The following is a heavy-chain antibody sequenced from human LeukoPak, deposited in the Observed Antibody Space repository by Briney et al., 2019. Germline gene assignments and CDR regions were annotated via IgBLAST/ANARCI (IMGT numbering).Heavy chain of an antibody. D-gene: IGHD6-13*01. J-gene: IGHJ5*02. V-gene: IGHV4-4*07. CDR3: ASRTSSSWGNWFDP. Sequence: SETLSLTCTVSGGSISSYYWSWIRQPAGKGLEWIGRIYTSGSTNYNPSLKSRVTISVDTSKNQFSLKLSSVTAADTAVYYCASRTSSSWGNWFDPWGQGTLVTVSS. CDR1: GGSISSYY. CDR2: IYTSGST.